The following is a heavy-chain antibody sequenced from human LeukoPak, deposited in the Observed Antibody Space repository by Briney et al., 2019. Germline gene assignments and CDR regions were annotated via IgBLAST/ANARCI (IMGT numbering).Heavy chain of an antibody. Sequence: SETLSLTCAVYGGSFSGYYWSWIRQPPGKGLEWIGRIYTSGSTNYNPSLKSRVTMSVDTSKNQFSLKLSSVTAADTAVYYCARDEGLTGSFGAFDIWGQGTMVTVSS. D-gene: IGHD3-9*01. CDR1: GGSFSGYY. V-gene: IGHV4-4*07. CDR2: IYTSGST. CDR3: ARDEGLTGSFGAFDI. J-gene: IGHJ3*02.